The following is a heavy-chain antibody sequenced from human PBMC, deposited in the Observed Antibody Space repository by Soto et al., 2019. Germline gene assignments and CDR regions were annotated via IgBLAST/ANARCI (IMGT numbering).Heavy chain of an antibody. CDR2: ISPGSRYP. D-gene: IGHD2-15*01. CDR1: GFTFGDSY. V-gene: IGHV3-11*06. Sequence: GPLRLSCAGVGFTFGDSYGSLIRQAPGKGLEWLSYISPGSRYPAYADSVKGRFTISRDNAKRSLYLQMMSLTAEDTAIYYCVRGGGGGLFDPWGQGTMVTVSS. J-gene: IGHJ5*02. CDR3: VRGGGGGLFDP.